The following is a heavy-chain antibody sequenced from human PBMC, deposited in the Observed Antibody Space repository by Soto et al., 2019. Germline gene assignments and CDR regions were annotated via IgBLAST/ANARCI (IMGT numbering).Heavy chain of an antibody. CDR2: ISGSGGST. CDR3: AKVVAATLGAFDI. D-gene: IGHD2-15*01. Sequence: PGGSLRLSCAASGFTFSSYAMSWVRQAPGKGLEWVPAISGSGGSTYYADSVKGRFTISRDNSKNTLYLQMNSLRAEDTAVYYCAKVVAATLGAFDIWGQGTMVTVSS. V-gene: IGHV3-23*01. J-gene: IGHJ3*02. CDR1: GFTFSSYA.